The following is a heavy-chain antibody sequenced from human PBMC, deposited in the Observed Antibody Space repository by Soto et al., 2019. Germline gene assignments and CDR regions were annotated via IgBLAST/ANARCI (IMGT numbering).Heavy chain of an antibody. CDR2: ISSSSSYI. Sequence: PGGSLRLSCAASGFTFSSYAMNWVRQAPGKGLEWVSSISSSSSYIYYADSVKGRFTISRDNAKNSLYLQMNSLRAEDTAVYYCARDKDIVLVPAAPRYYGMDVWGQGTTVTVSS. D-gene: IGHD2-2*01. V-gene: IGHV3-21*01. CDR3: ARDKDIVLVPAAPRYYGMDV. J-gene: IGHJ6*02. CDR1: GFTFSSYA.